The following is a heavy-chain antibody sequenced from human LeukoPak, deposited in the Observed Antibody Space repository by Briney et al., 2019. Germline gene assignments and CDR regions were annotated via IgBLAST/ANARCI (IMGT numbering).Heavy chain of an antibody. D-gene: IGHD3-10*01. CDR3: ARRSGAPTAFPLDF. CDR1: GASLGRFY. Sequence: PSETLSLTCTVSGASLGRFYWAWVRQPPGERPEWIGYIYPSGTDYNPSLKSRVIISADTSKNRFSLSLRSVTAADTAVYYCARRSGAPTAFPLDFWGPGLLVTVSS. CDR2: IYPSGT. V-gene: IGHV4-4*09. J-gene: IGHJ4*01.